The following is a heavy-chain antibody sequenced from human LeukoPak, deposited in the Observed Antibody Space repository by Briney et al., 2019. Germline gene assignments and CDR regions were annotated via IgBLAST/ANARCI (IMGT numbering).Heavy chain of an antibody. D-gene: IGHD6-19*01. CDR2: ISYDGSNK. CDR1: GFTFSSYG. CDR3: AKAASGGEVADDYYYMDD. J-gene: IGHJ6*03. V-gene: IGHV3-30*18. Sequence: GGSLRLSCAASGFTFSSYGGHWVRRAPGKGLEWVAVISYDGSNKYYADSVKGRFTISRDNSKNTLYLQMNSLRAEDTAVYYCAKAASGGEVADDYYYMDDWGKGTTVTVSS.